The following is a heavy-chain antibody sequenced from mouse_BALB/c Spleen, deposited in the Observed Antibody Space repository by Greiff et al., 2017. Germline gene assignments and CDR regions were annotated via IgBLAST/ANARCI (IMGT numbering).Heavy chain of an antibody. Sequence: QVQLKESGPGLVAPSQSLSITCTVSGFSLTSYGVHWVRQPPGKGLEWLGVIWAGGSTNYNSALMSRLSISKDNSKSQVFLKMNSLQTDDTAMYYCARVPYYGYGEFAYWGQGTLVTVSA. D-gene: IGHD2-9*01. V-gene: IGHV2-9*02. CDR1: GFSLTSYG. J-gene: IGHJ3*01. CDR2: IWAGGST. CDR3: ARVPYYGYGEFAY.